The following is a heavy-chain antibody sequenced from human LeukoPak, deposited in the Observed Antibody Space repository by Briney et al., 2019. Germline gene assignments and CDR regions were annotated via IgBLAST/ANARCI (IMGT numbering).Heavy chain of an antibody. D-gene: IGHD3-10*01. Sequence: ASVKVSCKASGYTFSSYGISWVRQAPGQGLEWMGWISAYNGNINYIEKFQGRVTMTTDTSTSTAYMELRSLRSDDTAVYCCAREHGSGTYYNPVGFDYWGQGTLVTVSS. V-gene: IGHV1-18*04. CDR2: ISAYNGNI. CDR1: GYTFSSYG. CDR3: AREHGSGTYYNPVGFDY. J-gene: IGHJ4*02.